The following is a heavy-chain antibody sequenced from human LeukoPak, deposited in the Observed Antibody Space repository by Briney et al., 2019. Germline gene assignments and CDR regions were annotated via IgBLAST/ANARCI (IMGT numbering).Heavy chain of an antibody. V-gene: IGHV4-61*02. CDR1: GGSISSGSHY. J-gene: IGHJ4*02. Sequence: SQTLSLTCTVSGGSISSGSHYWSWIRQPAGKGLEWIGRIYTSGSTNYNPSLKSRVTISVDTSKNQYSLRLSSVTAADTAVYYCARESGFSALGYSYGLIDYWGQGTLVTVSS. CDR2: IYTSGST. CDR3: ARESGFSALGYSYGLIDY. D-gene: IGHD5-18*01.